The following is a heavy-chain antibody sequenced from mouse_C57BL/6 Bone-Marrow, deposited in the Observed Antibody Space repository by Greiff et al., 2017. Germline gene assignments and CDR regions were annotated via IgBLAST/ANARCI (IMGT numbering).Heavy chain of an antibody. V-gene: IGHV14-4*01. Sequence: VQLQQSGAELVRPGASVKLSCTASGFNIKDDYMHWVKQRPEQGLEWIGWIDPENGDTEYASKFQGKATITADTSSNTAYLQLSSLTSEDTAVYYCTTYSNSWYFDVWGTGTTVTVSS. CDR2: IDPENGDT. D-gene: IGHD2-5*01. CDR3: TTYSNSWYFDV. J-gene: IGHJ1*03. CDR1: GFNIKDDY.